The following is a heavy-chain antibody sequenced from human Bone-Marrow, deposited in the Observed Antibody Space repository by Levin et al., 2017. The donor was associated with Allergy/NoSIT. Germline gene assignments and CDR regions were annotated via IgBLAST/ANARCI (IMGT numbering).Heavy chain of an antibody. CDR3: AKDSDILTGYGYGMDV. V-gene: IGHV3-23*01. J-gene: IGHJ6*02. CDR1: GFTFSSYA. CDR2: ISGSGGST. Sequence: RPGGSLRLSCAASGFTFSSYAMSWVRQAPGKGLEWVSAISGSGGSTYYADSVKGRFTISRDNSKNTLYLQMNSLRAEDTAVYYCAKDSDILTGYGYGMDVWGQGTTVTVSS. D-gene: IGHD3-9*01.